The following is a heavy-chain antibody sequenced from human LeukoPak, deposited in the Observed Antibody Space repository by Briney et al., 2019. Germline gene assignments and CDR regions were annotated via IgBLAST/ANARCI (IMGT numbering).Heavy chain of an antibody. J-gene: IGHJ4*02. CDR3: ARDFFYDSSGYHYYFDY. CDR2: IYYSGST. D-gene: IGHD3-22*01. V-gene: IGHV4-59*01. Sequence: PSETLSPTCTVSGGSISSYYWSWIRQPPGKGLEWIGYIYYSGSTNYNPSLKSRVTISVDTSKNQFSLKLSSVTAADTAVYYCARDFFYDSSGYHYYFDYWGQGTLVTVSS. CDR1: GGSISSYY.